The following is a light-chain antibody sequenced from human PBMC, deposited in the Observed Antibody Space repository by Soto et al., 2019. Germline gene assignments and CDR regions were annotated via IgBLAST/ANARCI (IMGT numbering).Light chain of an antibody. V-gene: IGLV2-14*01. CDR1: NSDIGDYNY. J-gene: IGLJ1*01. CDR2: EVT. CDR3: SSFTSSITII. Sequence: QSALTQPASVSGSPGQSITISCTGTNSDIGDYNYVSWYQQHPSRVPKLIIYEVTNRPSGVSNRFSGSKSGNSASLTISGLQAEDEADYYCSSFTSSITIIFGSGTKVTVL.